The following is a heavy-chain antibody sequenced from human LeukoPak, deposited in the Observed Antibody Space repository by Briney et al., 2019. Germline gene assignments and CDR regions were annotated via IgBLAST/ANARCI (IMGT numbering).Heavy chain of an antibody. CDR3: AKGKTGSGTTSFDY. Sequence: GRSLTLSCAASAFNLSSYAMHWVRQAPGKGLEWVTVISHDGSDKYYADSVKGRFTISRDNSKNTLFLQMNSLRVDDTAVYYCAKGKTGSGTTSFDYWGRGARVTVSS. CDR2: ISHDGSDK. CDR1: AFNLSSYA. J-gene: IGHJ4*02. V-gene: IGHV3-30*04. D-gene: IGHD3-10*01.